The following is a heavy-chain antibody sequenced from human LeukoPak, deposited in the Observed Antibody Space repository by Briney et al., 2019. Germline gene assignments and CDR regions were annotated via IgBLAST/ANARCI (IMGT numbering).Heavy chain of an antibody. Sequence: GGSLRLSCAASGFTFSRYWMSWVRQAPGKGLEWVANIRQDGSEKHYLDSVKGRITISRDNAKNSLYLQMNSLRVEDTAVYYCARWGSELPDDAFDIWGQGTMVTVSS. CDR1: GFTFSRYW. V-gene: IGHV3-7*01. D-gene: IGHD6-25*01. CDR2: IRQDGSEK. J-gene: IGHJ3*02. CDR3: ARWGSELPDDAFDI.